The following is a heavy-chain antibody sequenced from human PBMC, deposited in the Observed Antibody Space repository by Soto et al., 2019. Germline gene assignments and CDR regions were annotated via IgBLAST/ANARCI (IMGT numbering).Heavy chain of an antibody. J-gene: IGHJ5*02. CDR1: GLDVSGNY. CDR3: ARVGGCDGVDCNNLFDP. CDR2: IYSGGST. Sequence: EVQLVESGGGLIQPGGSLKLSCAVSGLDVSGNYMTWVRQAPGKGLEWVSVIYSGGSTYYADSVKGRFTISRDTSKNTLYLEMNSLRAEDTAVYYCARVGGCDGVDCNNLFDPWGQGTLVTVSS. D-gene: IGHD2-21*01. V-gene: IGHV3-53*01.